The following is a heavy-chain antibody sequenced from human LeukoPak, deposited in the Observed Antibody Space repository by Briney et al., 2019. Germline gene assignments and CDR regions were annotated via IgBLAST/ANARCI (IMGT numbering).Heavy chain of an antibody. J-gene: IGHJ5*02. D-gene: IGHD1-26*01. V-gene: IGHV4-59*01. Sequence: PSETLSLTCTVSGGSISSYYWSWIRQPPGKGLEWIGYIYYSGSTNYNPSLKSRVTISVDTSKNQFSLKLSSVTAADTAVYYCARVVGATLDVWFDPWGRGTLVTVSS. CDR3: ARVVGATLDVWFDP. CDR1: GGSISSYY. CDR2: IYYSGST.